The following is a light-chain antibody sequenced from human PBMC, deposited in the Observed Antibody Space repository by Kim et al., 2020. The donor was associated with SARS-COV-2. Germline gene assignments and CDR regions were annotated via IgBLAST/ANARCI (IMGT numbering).Light chain of an antibody. CDR1: QSISSW. CDR2: DAS. V-gene: IGKV1-5*01. CDR3: QQYNSYSPT. J-gene: IGKJ2*01. Sequence: DIQMTQSPSTLSASVGDRVTITCRASQSISSWLAWYQQKPGKAPKLLIYDASSLESGVPSRFSGSGSGTEFTLTISSLQPDDFATYYCQQYNSYSPTLGQGTKLEI.